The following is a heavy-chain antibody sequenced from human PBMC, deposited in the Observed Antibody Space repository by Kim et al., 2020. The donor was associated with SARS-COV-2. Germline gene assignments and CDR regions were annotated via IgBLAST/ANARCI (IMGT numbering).Heavy chain of an antibody. Sequence: SETLSLTCAVYGGSFSGYYWSWIRQPPGKGLEWIGEINHSGSTNYNPSLKSRVTISVDTSKNQFSLKLSSVTAADTAVYYCARTLTYYYDSSGYYSSYYFDYWGQGTLVTVSS. CDR1: GGSFSGYY. J-gene: IGHJ4*02. D-gene: IGHD3-22*01. CDR2: INHSGST. CDR3: ARTLTYYYDSSGYYSSYYFDY. V-gene: IGHV4-34*01.